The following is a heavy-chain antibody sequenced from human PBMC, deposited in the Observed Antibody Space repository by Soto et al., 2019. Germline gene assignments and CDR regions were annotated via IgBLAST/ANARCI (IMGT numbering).Heavy chain of an antibody. Sequence: QVQLQESGPGLVKPSQTLSLTCTVSGGSISSGGYYWSWIRQHPGKGLEWIGYIYYSGSTYYNPSLKSRVTISVDTSKNQFSLKLSSVTAAATAVYYCARVGSGDSHNAFDIWGQGTMVTVSS. CDR1: GGSISSGGYY. J-gene: IGHJ3*02. V-gene: IGHV4-31*03. CDR3: ARVGSGDSHNAFDI. D-gene: IGHD3-10*01. CDR2: IYYSGST.